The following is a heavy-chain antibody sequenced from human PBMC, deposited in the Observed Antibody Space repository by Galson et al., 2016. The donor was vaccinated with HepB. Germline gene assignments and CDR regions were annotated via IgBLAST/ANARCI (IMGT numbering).Heavy chain of an antibody. CDR1: GFTFSDYY. D-gene: IGHD2-2*01. J-gene: IGHJ3*02. CDR2: ISVSSSST. Sequence: SLRLSCAASGFTFSDYYMSWIRQAPGKGLEWLSHISVSSSSTNYADSVKGRFTISRGNAKKSLHLQMKSLRAEDTALYYCAKDRASVPDAFDIWGQGTVVTVSS. V-gene: IGHV3-11*03. CDR3: AKDRASVPDAFDI.